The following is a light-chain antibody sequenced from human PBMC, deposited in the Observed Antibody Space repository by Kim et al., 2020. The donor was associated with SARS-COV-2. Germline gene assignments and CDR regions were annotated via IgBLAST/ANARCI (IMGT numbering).Light chain of an antibody. CDR1: KLGDKY. J-gene: IGLJ2*01. V-gene: IGLV3-1*01. CDR2: QDS. CDR3: QAWDSSTVV. Sequence: SYELTQPPSLSVSPGQTASITCSGDKLGDKYACWYQQKPGQSPVLVIYQDSKRPSGIPERFSGSNSGNTATLTISGTQAMDEADYYCQAWDSSTVVFGGGTQLT.